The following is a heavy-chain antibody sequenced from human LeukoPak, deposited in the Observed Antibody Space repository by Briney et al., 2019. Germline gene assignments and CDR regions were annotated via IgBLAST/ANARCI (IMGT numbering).Heavy chain of an antibody. CDR1: GFTFSSYA. J-gene: IGHJ4*02. CDR2: ISSSSSYI. Sequence: GGSLRLSCAASGFTFSSYAMSWVRQAPGKGLEWVSSISSSSSYIYYADSVKGRFTISRDNAKNSLYLQMNSLRAEDTAVYYCARGREYGSGSYTDYFDYWGQGTLVTVSS. CDR3: ARGREYGSGSYTDYFDY. D-gene: IGHD3-10*01. V-gene: IGHV3-21*01.